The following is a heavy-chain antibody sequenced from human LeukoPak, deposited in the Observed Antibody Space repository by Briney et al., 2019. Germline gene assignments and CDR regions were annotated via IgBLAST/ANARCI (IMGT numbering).Heavy chain of an antibody. V-gene: IGHV4-34*01. CDR2: INHSGST. Sequence: SETLSLTCAVYGGSFSGYYWNWIRQPPGKGLEWIGEINHSGSTNYNPSLKSRVTISVDTSKNQFSLKLSSVTAADTAAYYCASDAGNHYYYYMDVWGKGTTVTVSS. D-gene: IGHD4-23*01. CDR1: GGSFSGYY. CDR3: ASDAGNHYYYYMDV. J-gene: IGHJ6*03.